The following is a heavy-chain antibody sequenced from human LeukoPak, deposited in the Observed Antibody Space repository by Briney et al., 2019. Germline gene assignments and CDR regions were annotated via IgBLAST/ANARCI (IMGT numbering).Heavy chain of an antibody. V-gene: IGHV3-74*01. D-gene: IGHD3-10*01. CDR1: GFTFSSQW. Sequence: GGSLRLSCAASGFTFSSQWMHWVRQAPGKGLVWVSRVNSDGSSTTYAASVKGRFTISRDNAKNTLYLQLNSLRAEDTAVYYCARDYYTSFDPWGQGTLVTVSS. CDR2: VNSDGSST. J-gene: IGHJ5*02. CDR3: ARDYYTSFDP.